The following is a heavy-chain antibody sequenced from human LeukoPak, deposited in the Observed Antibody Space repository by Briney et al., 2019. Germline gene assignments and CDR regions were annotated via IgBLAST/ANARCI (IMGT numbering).Heavy chain of an antibody. CDR3: AKAVITMVRGVLRSGDY. Sequence: GGSLRLSCAASGFTFSSYAMHWVRQAPGKGLEWVAVISYDGSNKYYADSVKGRFTISRDNSKNTLYLQMNSLRAEDTAVYYCAKAVITMVRGVLRSGDYWGQGTLVTVSS. J-gene: IGHJ4*02. CDR2: ISYDGSNK. V-gene: IGHV3-30*04. D-gene: IGHD3-10*01. CDR1: GFTFSSYA.